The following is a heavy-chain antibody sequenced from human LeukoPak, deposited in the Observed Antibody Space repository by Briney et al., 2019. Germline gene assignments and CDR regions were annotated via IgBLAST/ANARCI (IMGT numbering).Heavy chain of an antibody. D-gene: IGHD3-22*01. J-gene: IGHJ4*02. CDR1: GYTLTDYY. V-gene: IGHV1-2*02. CDR3: ARETLEDYYDSSGTLDY. Sequence: ASVKVSCKASGYTLTDYYLHWVRQAPGQGLKWMGWINPNSGATHYAQSFQARVTMTRDTSIASSYMELTGLESDDTAVYYCARETLEDYYDSSGTLDYWGQGTLVTVSS. CDR2: INPNSGAT.